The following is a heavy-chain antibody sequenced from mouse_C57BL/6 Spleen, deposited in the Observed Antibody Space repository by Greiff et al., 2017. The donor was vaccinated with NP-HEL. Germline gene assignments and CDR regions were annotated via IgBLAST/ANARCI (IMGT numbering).Heavy chain of an antibody. D-gene: IGHD2-10*02. Sequence: EVKLMESGAELVRPGASVKLSCTASGFNIKDDYMHWVKQRPEQGLEWIGWIDPENGDTEYASKFQGKATITADTSSNTAYLQLSSLTSEDTAVYYCTTGDGLVDYWGQGTSVTVSS. CDR2: IDPENGDT. CDR1: GFNIKDDY. V-gene: IGHV14-4*01. CDR3: TTGDGLVDY. J-gene: IGHJ4*01.